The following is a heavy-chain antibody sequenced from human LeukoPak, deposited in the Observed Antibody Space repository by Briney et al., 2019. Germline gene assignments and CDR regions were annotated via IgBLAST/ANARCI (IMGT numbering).Heavy chain of an antibody. CDR3: ARAPSEIGGYYPEYFRH. CDR1: GFTFSDYT. V-gene: IGHV3-74*01. D-gene: IGHD3-22*01. CDR2: IKSDGKT. J-gene: IGHJ1*01. Sequence: QPGGSLRLSCAVSGFTFSDYTMNWVRQAPGKGLVWVSRIKSDGKTNYADSVKGRFTISRDNAKNTVSLQMNSLRAEDTGVYYCARAPSEIGGYYPEYFRHWGQGTLVTVSS.